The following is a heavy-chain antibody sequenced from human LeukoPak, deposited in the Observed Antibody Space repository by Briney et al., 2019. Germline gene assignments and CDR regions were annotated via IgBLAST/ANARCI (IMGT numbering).Heavy chain of an antibody. V-gene: IGHV1-2*06. CDR1: GYTFTGYY. Sequence: ASVKVSCKASGYTFTGYYMHWVRQAPGRGLEWMGRINPNSGGTNYAQKFQGRVTMTRDTSISTAYMELSRLRSDDTAVYYCAKEKGITSSAVYYWGQGTLVTVSS. J-gene: IGHJ4*02. CDR2: INPNSGGT. D-gene: IGHD3-10*01. CDR3: AKEKGITSSAVYY.